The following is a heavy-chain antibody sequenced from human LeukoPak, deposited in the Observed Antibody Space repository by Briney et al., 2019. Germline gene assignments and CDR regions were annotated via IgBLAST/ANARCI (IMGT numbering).Heavy chain of an antibody. D-gene: IGHD4/OR15-4a*01. CDR3: VKGLYLVDY. J-gene: IGHJ4*02. CDR2: IHYRGT. CDR1: GFTFSSLA. Sequence: AGGPLRLSCAASGFTFSSLAMNWVRQAPGKGLEWVSTIHYRGTDYTDSVKGRFTISRDDSRNTLYLQMNSLRAEDTAVYYCVKGLYLVDYWGQGTLVSVSS. V-gene: IGHV3-23*01.